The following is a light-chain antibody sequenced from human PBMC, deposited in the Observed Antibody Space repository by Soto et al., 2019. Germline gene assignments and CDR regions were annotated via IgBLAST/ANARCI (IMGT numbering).Light chain of an antibody. CDR1: SSDVGGYKF. CDR3: CSYTSSNTLV. V-gene: IGLV2-14*01. J-gene: IGLJ1*01. CDR2: EVT. Sequence: SALTQPASVSRSPGQSITISCTGTSSDVGGYKFVSWFQQHPGKAPKLMIYEVTGRPSGVSNRFSGSKSGNTASLTISGLQADDEADYYCCSYTSSNTLVFGRGTKLTVL.